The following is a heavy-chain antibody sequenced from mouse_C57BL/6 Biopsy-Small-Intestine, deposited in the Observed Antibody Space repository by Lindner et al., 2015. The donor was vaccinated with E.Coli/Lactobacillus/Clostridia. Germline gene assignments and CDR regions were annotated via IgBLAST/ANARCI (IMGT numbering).Heavy chain of an antibody. V-gene: IGHV1-14*01. CDR1: GYTFTSYV. D-gene: IGHD2-5*01. CDR3: ASGPYSNYVESPMDY. Sequence: VQLQESGPELVKPGASVKMSCKASGYTFTSYVMHWVKQKPGQGLEWIGYINPYNDGTKYNEKFKGKATLTSDKSSSTAYMELSSLTSEDSAVYYCASGPYSNYVESPMDYWGQGTSATVSS. J-gene: IGHJ4*01. CDR2: INPYNDGT.